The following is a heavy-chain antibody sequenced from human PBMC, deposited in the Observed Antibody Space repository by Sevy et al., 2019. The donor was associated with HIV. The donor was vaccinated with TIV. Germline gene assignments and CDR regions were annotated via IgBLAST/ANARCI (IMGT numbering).Heavy chain of an antibody. J-gene: IGHJ6*02. D-gene: IGHD2-2*01. CDR3: AKILAFCSSTSCYPGYYYYSMDV. V-gene: IGHV1-8*01. CDR1: GYTFSSYD. CDR2: MNPNSGNT. Sequence: ASVKVSCKASGYTFSSYDINWVRQATGQGLEWMGWMNPNSGNTGYAQKFQGRVTMTRNTSISTAYMELNSLGSEDTAVYYCAKILAFCSSTSCYPGYYYYSMDVWGQGTTVTVSS.